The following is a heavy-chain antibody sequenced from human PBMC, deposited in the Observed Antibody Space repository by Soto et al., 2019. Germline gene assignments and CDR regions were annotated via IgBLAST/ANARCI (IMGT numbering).Heavy chain of an antibody. J-gene: IGHJ4*02. CDR1: GYSFTTYW. D-gene: IGHD6-13*01. Sequence: GGSLRLSCKASGYSFTTYWIGWVRQMPGKGLEWMGIIYPGDSDIRYSPSFQGQVTISADKSITTAYLQWSSLKASDTATYFCARHGLAAAGDHWGQGTLVTVSS. CDR2: IYPGDSDI. CDR3: ARHGLAAAGDH. V-gene: IGHV5-51*01.